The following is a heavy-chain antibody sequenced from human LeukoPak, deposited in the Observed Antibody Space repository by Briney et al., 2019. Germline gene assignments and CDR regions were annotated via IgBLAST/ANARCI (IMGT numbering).Heavy chain of an antibody. Sequence: GESLKISCKASGYSFTTHWIGWVRQMPGKGLEWMGIIHPGDSDTRYSPSFQGQVTISADKSISTAYLQWSSLKASDTAMYYCARQSDGRNSGAYWGQGTLVAVSS. CDR1: GYSFTTHW. V-gene: IGHV5-51*01. J-gene: IGHJ4*02. D-gene: IGHD4-23*01. CDR2: IHPGDSDT. CDR3: ARQSDGRNSGAY.